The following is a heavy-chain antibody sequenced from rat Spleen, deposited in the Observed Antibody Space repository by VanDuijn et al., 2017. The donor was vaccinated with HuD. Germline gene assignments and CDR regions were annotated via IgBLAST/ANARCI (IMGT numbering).Heavy chain of an antibody. CDR3: TRGEEAIGGY. Sequence: EVQLVESGGGLVRPGGSLKLSCVASGFTFKNYWMSWIRQAPTRGLEWVASISPRAYSTYYRDSVKGRFTVSRDNAKSTLFLQMDSLRSEDTATYYCTRGEEAIGGYWGQGVMVTVSS. D-gene: IGHD1-11*01. CDR2: ISPRAYST. CDR1: GFTFKNYW. J-gene: IGHJ2*01. V-gene: IGHV5-19*01.